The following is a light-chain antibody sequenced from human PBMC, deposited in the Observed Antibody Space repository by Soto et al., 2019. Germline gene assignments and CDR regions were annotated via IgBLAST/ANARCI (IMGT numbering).Light chain of an antibody. CDR1: QSLLHSNVNNY. Sequence: DIVLTQSPLSLSVTPGEPASISCRSSQSLLHSNVNNYLEWYLQKPGQSPQVLIYLASNRASGGPARFSGSGSGTDFTLKISRVEAEDVGVYYCKQALQNPLTFGGGTKVEIK. J-gene: IGKJ4*01. CDR3: KQALQNPLT. V-gene: IGKV2-28*01. CDR2: LAS.